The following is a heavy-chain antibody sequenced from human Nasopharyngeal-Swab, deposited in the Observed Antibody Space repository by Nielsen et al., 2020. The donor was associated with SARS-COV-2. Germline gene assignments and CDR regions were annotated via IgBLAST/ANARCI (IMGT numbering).Heavy chain of an antibody. V-gene: IGHV4-59*11. J-gene: IGHJ5*02. CDR1: GVSITSQY. Sequence: SETLSLTCTVSGVSITSQYWSWIRQPPGKGLEWIGYISHNSSTSYNPSLKSRVTMSVDTSKKQFSLRLKSVTAAETAVYYCAKEGATGWFDPCGQGTLVTVSS. CDR2: ISHNSST. CDR3: AKEGATGWFDP.